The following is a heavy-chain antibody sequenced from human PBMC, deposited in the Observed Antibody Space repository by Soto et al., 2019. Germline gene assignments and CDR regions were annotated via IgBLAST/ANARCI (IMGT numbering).Heavy chain of an antibody. D-gene: IGHD6-19*01. J-gene: IGHJ4*02. CDR3: ATADIAVAGNFDY. CDR2: FDPEDGET. CDR1: GYTLTELS. V-gene: IGHV1-24*01. Sequence: ASVNVSCKVSGYTLTELSMHWVRQAPGKGLEWMGGFDPEDGETIYAQKFRGRVTMTEDTSTDTAYMELSSLRSEDTAVYYCATADIAVAGNFDYWGQGTLVTVSS.